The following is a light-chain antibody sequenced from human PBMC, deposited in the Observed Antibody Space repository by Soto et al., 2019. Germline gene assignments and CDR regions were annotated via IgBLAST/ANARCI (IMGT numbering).Light chain of an antibody. J-gene: IGKJ5*01. CDR2: AAS. CDR1: ESISSN. Sequence: EIVLTQSPATLSVSPGERATLSCRASESISSNLAWYQQKPGQAPRLLIYAASTRATGLPARFSGSGSGTEFTLTISSLQSEDGAVYYCQQYHPWPPATTFGQGTRLDIK. V-gene: IGKV3-15*01. CDR3: QQYHPWPPATT.